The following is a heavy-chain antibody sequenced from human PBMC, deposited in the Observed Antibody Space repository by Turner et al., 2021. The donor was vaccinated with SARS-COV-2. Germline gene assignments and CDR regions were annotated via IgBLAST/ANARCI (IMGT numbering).Heavy chain of an antibody. CDR2: IHSSGST. CDR3: VRANEVLTRAFDI. D-gene: IGHD3-16*01. Sequence: QVQLQESGPGLVKPSATSSLTCTFSGCSISTNFWSWIRQPAGKGLEWIERIHSSGSTNYNPSVKSRVTMSIETSQNQCSLKLSSVTAADTAVYYCVRANEVLTRAFDIWGKGTMVTVSS. V-gene: IGHV4-4*07. J-gene: IGHJ3*02. CDR1: GCSISTNF.